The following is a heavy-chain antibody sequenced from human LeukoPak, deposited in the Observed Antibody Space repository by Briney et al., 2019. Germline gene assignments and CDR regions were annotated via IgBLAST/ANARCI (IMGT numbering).Heavy chain of an antibody. Sequence: SETLSLTCTVSGGSVTDYYWSWIRQSPGKGLEWIGYIYYTGTSYNPSLKSRVTISADTSKNQFSLKLISVTAADTAIYYCGRLYYGSGLSDFWGQGTLVTVSS. V-gene: IGHV4-59*02. CDR2: IYYTGT. J-gene: IGHJ4*02. CDR1: GGSVTDYY. D-gene: IGHD3-10*01. CDR3: GRLYYGSGLSDF.